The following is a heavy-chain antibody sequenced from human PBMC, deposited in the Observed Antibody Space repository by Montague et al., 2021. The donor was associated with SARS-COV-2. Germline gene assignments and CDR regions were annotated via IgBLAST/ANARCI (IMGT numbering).Heavy chain of an antibody. V-gene: IGHV4-34*01. CDR3: ARLGDGIVPSPILGLGPYYSFYYMDV. CDR2: ISQSGNT. D-gene: IGHD2-2*02. Sequence: SETRSPTCAVSGGSFSRYYWSWIRQPPGKGLEWIGEISQSGNTKYNPSLQSRVSISLDTSRNQFSLKVSSVTAADTAIYYCARLGDGIVPSPILGLGPYYSFYYMDVWGKGTTVTVSS. CDR1: GGSFSRYY. J-gene: IGHJ6*03.